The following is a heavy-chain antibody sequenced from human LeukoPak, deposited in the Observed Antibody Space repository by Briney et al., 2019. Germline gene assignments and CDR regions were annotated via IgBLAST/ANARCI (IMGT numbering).Heavy chain of an antibody. Sequence: PGGSLRLSCAASGFTFSSYWMHWVRQAPGKGLVWVSRINTDGSSTSYADSVKGRFTIYRDNAKNTLYLQMNSLRAEDTAVYYCARGYYDSSGYIDYWGEGTLVTVSS. D-gene: IGHD3-22*01. CDR3: ARGYYDSSGYIDY. CDR1: GFTFSSYW. CDR2: INTDGSST. V-gene: IGHV3-74*01. J-gene: IGHJ4*02.